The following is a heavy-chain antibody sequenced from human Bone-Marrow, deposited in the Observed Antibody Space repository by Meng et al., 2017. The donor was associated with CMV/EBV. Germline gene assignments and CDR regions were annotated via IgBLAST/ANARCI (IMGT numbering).Heavy chain of an antibody. J-gene: IGHJ5*02. CDR1: GGSISSNNYH. CDR2: IYYNGST. CDR3: ARGRHYYDSSGYYGWFDP. Sequence: SETLSLTCTVSGGSISSNNYHWAWIRQPPGKGLEWIGSIYYNGSTYYNPSLKSRVTMSVDTSKNQFSLKLRSVTAADTAVYYCARGRHYYDSSGYYGWFDPWGQGTLVTVSS. D-gene: IGHD3-22*01. V-gene: IGHV4-39*07.